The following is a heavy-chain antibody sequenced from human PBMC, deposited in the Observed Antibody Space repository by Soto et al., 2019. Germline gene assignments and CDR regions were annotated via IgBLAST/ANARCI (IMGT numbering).Heavy chain of an antibody. CDR1: GFTFITYG. J-gene: IGHJ4*02. CDR2: ISYDGNNK. CDR3: ASPLYCNGGNCYAGFDY. D-gene: IGHD2-15*01. V-gene: IGHV3-30*09. Sequence: QVQLVESGGGVVQPGGSLRLSCAASGFTFITYGMHWVRQAPGKGLEWVAFISYDGNNKDYADSVKGRFDISRDNSKKTLYLHMNGLGLEDTAVYYCASPLYCNGGNCYAGFDYWGRGALVTVSS.